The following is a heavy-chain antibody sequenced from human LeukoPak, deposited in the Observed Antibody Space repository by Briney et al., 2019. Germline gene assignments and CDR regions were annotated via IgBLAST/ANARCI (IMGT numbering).Heavy chain of an antibody. J-gene: IGHJ4*02. CDR1: GYTFTSYY. V-gene: IGHV1-46*01. D-gene: IGHD6-13*01. CDR2: INPSGGST. Sequence: ASVKVSCKASGYTFTSYYMHWVRQAPGQGLEWMGIINPSGGSTSYAQKFQGRVTMTRDKSTSTAYMELSSLRSEDTAVYYCARSYSSTWPFDYWGQGTLVTVSS. CDR3: ARSYSSTWPFDY.